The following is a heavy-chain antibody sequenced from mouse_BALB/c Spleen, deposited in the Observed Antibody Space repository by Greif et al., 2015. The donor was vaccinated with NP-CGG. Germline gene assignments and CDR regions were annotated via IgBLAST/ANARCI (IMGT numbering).Heavy chain of an antibody. CDR1: GFNIKDTY. CDR2: IDPANGNT. CDR3: ARARVITTARAWFAY. Sequence: VQLQQSGAELVKPGASVKLSCTASGFNIKDTYMHWVKQRPEQGLEWIGRIDPANGNTKYDPKFQGKATIAADTSSNTAYLQLSSLTSEDTAVYYCARARVITTARAWFAYWGQGTLVTVSA. V-gene: IGHV14-3*02. D-gene: IGHD1-2*01. J-gene: IGHJ3*01.